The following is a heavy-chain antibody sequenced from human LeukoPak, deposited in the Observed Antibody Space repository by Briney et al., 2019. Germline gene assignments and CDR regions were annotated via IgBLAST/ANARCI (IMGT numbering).Heavy chain of an antibody. J-gene: IGHJ4*02. V-gene: IGHV3-30*02. CDR1: GFTFSSYG. Sequence: GGSLRLSCAASGFTFSSYGMHWVRQAPGKGLEWVAFIRYDGSNKYYADSVKGRFTISRDNSKNTLYLQMNSLRAEDTAVYYCARAIAVAGSNDYWGQGTLVTVSS. CDR2: IRYDGSNK. D-gene: IGHD6-19*01. CDR3: ARAIAVAGSNDY.